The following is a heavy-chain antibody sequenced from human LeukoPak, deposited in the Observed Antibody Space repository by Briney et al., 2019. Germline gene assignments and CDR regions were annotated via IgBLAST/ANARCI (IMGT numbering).Heavy chain of an antibody. Sequence: AGGSLRLSCAASGFTFSSYSMNWVRQAPGKGGEGVSYISSSSSTIYYADSVKGRFTISRDNAKNSLYLQMNSLTAEDTAVYYCARVTRIYSVDYWGQGTLVTVSS. CDR2: ISSSSSTI. J-gene: IGHJ4*02. D-gene: IGHD1-20*01. CDR3: ARVTRIYSVDY. CDR1: GFTFSSYS. V-gene: IGHV3-48*01.